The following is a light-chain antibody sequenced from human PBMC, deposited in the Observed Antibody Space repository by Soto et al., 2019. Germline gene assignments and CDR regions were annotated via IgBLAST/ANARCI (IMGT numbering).Light chain of an antibody. Sequence: EMIMTQSPSTGSGSLGEVGTRAGMDSQSIGSTLAWYQQKPGKTPSLLIYDASTRETGIPARFSGIGSGTEFTLIISSPQSEDFAVYYCQHYKSWPLSFGGGTKVDIK. CDR1: QSIGST. V-gene: IGKV3-15*01. J-gene: IGKJ4*01. CDR3: QHYKSWPLS. CDR2: DAS.